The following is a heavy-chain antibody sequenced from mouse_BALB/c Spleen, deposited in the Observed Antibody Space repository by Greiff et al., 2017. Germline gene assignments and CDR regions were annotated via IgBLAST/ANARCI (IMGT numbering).Heavy chain of an antibody. CDR2: ISDGGSYT. J-gene: IGHJ4*01. Sequence: DVQLVESGAGLVKPGGSLKLSCAASGFTFSDYYMYWVRQTPEKRLEWVATISDGGSYTYYPDSVKGRFTISRDNAKNNMYLQMSSLKSEDTAMYYCASSYRYDGYYAMDYWGQGTSVTVSS. D-gene: IGHD2-14*01. CDR1: GFTFSDYY. CDR3: ASSYRYDGYYAMDY. V-gene: IGHV5-4*02.